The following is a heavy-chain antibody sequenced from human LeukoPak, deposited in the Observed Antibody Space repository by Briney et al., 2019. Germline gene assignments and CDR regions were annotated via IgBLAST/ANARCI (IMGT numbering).Heavy chain of an antibody. V-gene: IGHV3-64*01. Sequence: GGSLRLSCAASGFTFSSYAMHWVRQAPGKGLEYVSAISSNGGSTYYAKSVKGRFTISRDNSKNTLYLQMGSLRAEDMAVYYCAGAYYYDSSGYSYDYWGQGTLVTVSS. CDR3: AGAYYYDSSGYSYDY. D-gene: IGHD3-22*01. CDR1: GFTFSSYA. J-gene: IGHJ4*02. CDR2: ISSNGGST.